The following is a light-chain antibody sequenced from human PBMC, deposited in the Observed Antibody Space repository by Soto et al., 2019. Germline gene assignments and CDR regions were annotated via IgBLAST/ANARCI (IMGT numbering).Light chain of an antibody. CDR2: GAS. CDR3: QQYNNWPPWT. CDR1: QSVSSN. Sequence: EIVMTQSPATLSVSPGERATLSCRASQSVSSNLAWYQQKPGQAPRLLIYGASTRATGIPARFSGSWSGTEFTLTVSSLQSEDFADYYCQQYNNWPPWTFGQWTKVEIK. V-gene: IGKV3-15*01. J-gene: IGKJ1*01.